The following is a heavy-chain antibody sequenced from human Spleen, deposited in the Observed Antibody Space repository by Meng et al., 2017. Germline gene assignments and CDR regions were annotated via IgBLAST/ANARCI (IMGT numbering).Heavy chain of an antibody. CDR3: ARGLTYYYYGMDV. CDR1: GYTFTGYY. J-gene: IGHJ6*02. V-gene: IGHV1-2*06. CDR2: INPNSGGT. Sequence: ASVKVSCKASGYTFTGYYMHWVRQAPGQGLEWMGRINPNSGGTNYAQKFQGRVTMTRDTSIRTAYMELSRLKSDDTAVYYCARGLTYYYYGMDVWGQGPTATFPS.